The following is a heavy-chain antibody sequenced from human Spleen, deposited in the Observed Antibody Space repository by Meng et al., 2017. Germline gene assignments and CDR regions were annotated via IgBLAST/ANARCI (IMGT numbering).Heavy chain of an antibody. CDR2: IYPGDSDT. D-gene: IGHD4-23*01. J-gene: IGHJ3*02. Sequence: GESLKISCKGSGYSFTNYWIGWVRQMPGKGLEWMGIIYPGDSDTRYSPSFQGQVTISADKSITTAYLQWSSLKASDTAMYYCARGRDYGGNSGAFDIWGQGTMVTVSS. V-gene: IGHV5-51*01. CDR1: GYSFTNYW. CDR3: ARGRDYGGNSGAFDI.